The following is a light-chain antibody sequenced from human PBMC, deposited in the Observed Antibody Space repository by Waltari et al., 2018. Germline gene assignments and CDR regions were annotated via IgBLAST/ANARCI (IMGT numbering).Light chain of an antibody. CDR1: ESVIYDSDNKNY. CDR2: GAS. V-gene: IGKV4-1*01. CDR3: QQYLSAPRT. J-gene: IGKJ2*02. Sequence: DIVMTQSPDSLAVSLGERATINCKSSESVIYDSDNKNYLAWYQQKPGQPPKLLLRGASIRESGVPDRVSGSGSGTAFTLTISSLQAEDVAVYYCQQYLSAPRTFGQGTVLEIK.